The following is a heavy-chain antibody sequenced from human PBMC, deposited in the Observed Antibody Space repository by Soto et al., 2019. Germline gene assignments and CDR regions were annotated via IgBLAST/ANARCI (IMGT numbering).Heavy chain of an antibody. CDR2: ISSSSSYI. D-gene: IGHD3-3*01. CDR1: GFTFSSYS. J-gene: IGHJ6*03. CDR3: ARDPPPTIFGVVITERRPNYYYYYYMDV. V-gene: IGHV3-21*01. Sequence: GGSLRLSCAASGFTFSSYSMNWVRQAPGKGLEWVSSISSSSSYIYYADSVKGRFTISRDNAKNSLYLQMNSLRAEDTAVYYCARDPPPTIFGVVITERRPNYYYYYYMDVWGKGTTVTVSS.